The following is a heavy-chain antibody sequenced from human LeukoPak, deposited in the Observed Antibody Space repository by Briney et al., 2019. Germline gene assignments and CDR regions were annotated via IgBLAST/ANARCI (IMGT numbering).Heavy chain of an antibody. D-gene: IGHD2-15*01. Sequence: GGSLRLSYATSGFSFNSYALIWVRQAPGKGREGVSAMSSSDDGRYYAASVRGRFTISRDTSRSTLYLQMNSLRAEDAAVYYCAKAPVTSCRGAFCYPFDYWGQGTLVTVSS. J-gene: IGHJ4*02. CDR3: AKAPVTSCRGAFCYPFDY. V-gene: IGHV3-23*01. CDR2: MSSSDDGR. CDR1: GFSFNSYA.